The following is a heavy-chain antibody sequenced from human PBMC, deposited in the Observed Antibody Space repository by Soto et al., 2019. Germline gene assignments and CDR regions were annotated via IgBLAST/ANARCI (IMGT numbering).Heavy chain of an antibody. CDR2: IYPDDSDT. J-gene: IGHJ6*02. Sequence: PGESLKISCKGSGYSFPKYYIGWVRQMPGKDLEWMAIIYPDDSDTRYSPSFQGQVTISADKSISTAYLQWSSLKASDTAMYYCARGGTRYYYYGMDVWGQGTTVTVSS. D-gene: IGHD3-16*01. CDR1: GYSFPKYY. CDR3: ARGGTRYYYYGMDV. V-gene: IGHV5-51*01.